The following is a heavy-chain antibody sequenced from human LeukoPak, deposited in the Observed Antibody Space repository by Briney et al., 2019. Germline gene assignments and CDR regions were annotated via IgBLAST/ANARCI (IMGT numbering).Heavy chain of an antibody. J-gene: IGHJ5*02. D-gene: IGHD6-19*01. Sequence: SSETLSLTCTVSGGSISSYYWSWIRQPPGKGLEWIGYIYYSGSTNYNPSLKSRVTISVDTSKNQFSLKLSSGTAADTAVYYCARVGNLAVACTGGTWFDPWGQGTLVTVSS. V-gene: IGHV4-59*01. CDR2: IYYSGST. CDR3: ARVGNLAVACTGGTWFDP. CDR1: GGSISSYY.